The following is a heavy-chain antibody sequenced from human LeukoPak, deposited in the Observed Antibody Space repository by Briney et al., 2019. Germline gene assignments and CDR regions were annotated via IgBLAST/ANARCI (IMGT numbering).Heavy chain of an antibody. J-gene: IGHJ4*02. Sequence: ARSLRLSCAASGFTFSSYDMNWIRQAPGKGLEWVGEIRYNGSNKYYADPVKGRFTISRDNFKNTLYLQMNSLRAEDTAVDYGARDFCEQWLVRYYFDYWGQGTLVTVSS. CDR1: GFTFSSYD. D-gene: IGHD6-19*01. CDR3: ARDFCEQWLVRYYFDY. V-gene: IGHV3-33*01. CDR2: IRYNGSNK.